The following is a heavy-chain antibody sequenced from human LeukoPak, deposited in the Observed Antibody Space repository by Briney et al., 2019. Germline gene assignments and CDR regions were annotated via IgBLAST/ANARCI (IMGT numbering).Heavy chain of an antibody. D-gene: IGHD3-10*01. CDR2: ISSNGGST. CDR3: ARTPKGYYYGSGSYYMDV. V-gene: IGHV3-64*01. Sequence: GGSLRLSCAASGFTFSSYAMHWVRQAPGKGLEYVSAISSNGGSTYYANSVKGRFTISRDNSKNTLYLQMGSLRAEDMAVYYCARTPKGYYYGSGSYYMDVWGKGTTVTVSS. J-gene: IGHJ6*03. CDR1: GFTFSSYA.